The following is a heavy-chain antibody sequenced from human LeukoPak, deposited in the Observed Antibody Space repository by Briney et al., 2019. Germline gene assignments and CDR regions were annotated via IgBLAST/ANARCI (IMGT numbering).Heavy chain of an antibody. D-gene: IGHD4-17*01. CDR2: IFSNGST. CDR3: ARDFHGAWYFDL. CDR1: GVSISSYGYY. V-gene: IGHV4-31*03. J-gene: IGHJ2*01. Sequence: SQTLSLTCSVSGVSISSYGYYWSWIRQHPGKGPEWIGYIFSNGSTYYNPSLQSRVTISIDASKTHFSLKLTSVTAADTAVYFCARDFHGAWYFDLWSRGTLVTVSS.